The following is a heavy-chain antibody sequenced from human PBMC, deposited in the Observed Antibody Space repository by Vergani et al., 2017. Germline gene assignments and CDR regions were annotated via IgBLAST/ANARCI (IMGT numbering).Heavy chain of an antibody. CDR1: GYTFTSYG. J-gene: IGHJ1*01. Sequence: QVQLVQSGAEVKKPGASVKVSCKASGYTFTSYGITWVRQAPGQGLEWMGWISAYNGNTNYAQKLQGRVTMTTDTYTSTAYMGLRSLRSDDTAVYYCARDKVTYYDFCSGYYTYFQHWGQGTLVTVSS. CDR3: ARDKVTYYDFCSGYYTYFQH. D-gene: IGHD3-3*01. V-gene: IGHV1-18*04. CDR2: ISAYNGNT.